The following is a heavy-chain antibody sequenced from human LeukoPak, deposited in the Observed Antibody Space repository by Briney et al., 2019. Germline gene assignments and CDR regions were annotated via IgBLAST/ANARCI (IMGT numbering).Heavy chain of an antibody. CDR3: ARVVVVAATPDY. Sequence: GGSLRLSCAASGFTFSSYSMNWVRQAPGKGLKWVSSISSSSSYIYYADSVKGRFTISRDNAKNSLYLQMNSLRAEDTAVYYCARVVVVAATPDYWGQGTLVTVSS. V-gene: IGHV3-21*01. CDR2: ISSSSSYI. D-gene: IGHD2-15*01. J-gene: IGHJ4*02. CDR1: GFTFSSYS.